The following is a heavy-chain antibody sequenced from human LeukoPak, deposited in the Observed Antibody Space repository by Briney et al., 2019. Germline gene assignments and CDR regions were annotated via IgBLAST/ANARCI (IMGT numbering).Heavy chain of an antibody. J-gene: IGHJ4*02. Sequence: PGGSLRLSCAASGFTFSSYAMSWVRQAPGRGLEWVSAISGSGGSTYYADSVKGRFTISRDNSKNTLYLQMNSLRAEDTAVYYCAKDPNYYDSSGYYYGDYWGQGTLVTVPS. CDR1: GFTFSSYA. V-gene: IGHV3-23*01. CDR3: AKDPNYYDSSGYYYGDY. D-gene: IGHD3-22*01. CDR2: ISGSGGST.